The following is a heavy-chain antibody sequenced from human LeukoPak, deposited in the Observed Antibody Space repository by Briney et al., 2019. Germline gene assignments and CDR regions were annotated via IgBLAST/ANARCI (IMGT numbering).Heavy chain of an antibody. CDR2: ISYDGSNK. D-gene: IGHD3-22*01. CDR3: ARAWKYYYDSSGPDWFDP. CDR1: GFTFSSYA. J-gene: IGHJ5*02. Sequence: GGSLRLSCAASGFTFSSYAMHWVRQAPGKGLEWVAVISYDGSNKYYADSVKGRFTISRDNSKNTLYLQMNSLRAEDTAVYYCARAWKYYYDSSGPDWFDPWGQGPLVTVSS. V-gene: IGHV3-30-3*01.